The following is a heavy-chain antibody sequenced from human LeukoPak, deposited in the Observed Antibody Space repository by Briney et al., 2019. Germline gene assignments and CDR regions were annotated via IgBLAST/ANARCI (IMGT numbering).Heavy chain of an antibody. J-gene: IGHJ4*02. Sequence: PGGSLRLSCAASGFTFSNYSMDWVRQAPGKGLEWVSSINSSSSYIYYADSVNGRFIISRNNTNNSLYQLTNRLRADDTAVYYCAAPFPGPHYWGQGTLVTVSS. CDR1: GFTFSNYS. CDR2: INSSSSYI. V-gene: IGHV3-21*01. CDR3: AAPFPGPHY. D-gene: IGHD2/OR15-2a*01.